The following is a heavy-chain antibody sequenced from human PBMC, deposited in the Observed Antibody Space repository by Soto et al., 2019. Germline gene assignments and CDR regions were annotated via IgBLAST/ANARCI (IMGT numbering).Heavy chain of an antibody. Sequence: GGSLRLSCAASGFTFSSYGMHWVRQAPGKGLEWVAVIWYDGSNKYYADSVKGRFTISRDNSKNTLYLQMNSLRAEDTAVYYCARDGTWFGELLFGMDVWGQGTTVTVSS. D-gene: IGHD3-10*01. CDR1: GFTFSSYG. V-gene: IGHV3-33*01. J-gene: IGHJ6*02. CDR2: IWYDGSNK. CDR3: ARDGTWFGELLFGMDV.